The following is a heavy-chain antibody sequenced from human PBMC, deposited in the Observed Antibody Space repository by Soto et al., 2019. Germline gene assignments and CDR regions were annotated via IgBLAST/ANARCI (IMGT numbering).Heavy chain of an antibody. CDR3: ARYMTTVTTRGGSFDY. CDR1: GGTFSSYA. D-gene: IGHD4-17*01. CDR2: IIPIFGTA. V-gene: IGHV1-69*13. Sequence: ASVKVSCKASGGTFSSYAISWVRQAPGQGLEWMGGIIPIFGTANYAQKFQGRVTITADESTSTAYMELSSLRSEDTAVYYCARYMTTVTTRGGSFDYWGQGTLVTVSS. J-gene: IGHJ4*02.